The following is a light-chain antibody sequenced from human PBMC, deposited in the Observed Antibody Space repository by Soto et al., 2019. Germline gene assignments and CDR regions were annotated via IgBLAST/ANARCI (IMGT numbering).Light chain of an antibody. J-gene: IGKJ2*01. CDR2: GAS. CDR3: QLYGTSPRT. CDR1: QTISSY. V-gene: IGKV3-20*01. Sequence: IVLTQSPATLSLSPGKRATLSCRASQTISSYLIWYQQKPGQAPRLLIYGASSRATGIPDRFSGSGSGTDFTLTISRLEPEDFAVYFCQLYGTSPRTFGQGTKLESK.